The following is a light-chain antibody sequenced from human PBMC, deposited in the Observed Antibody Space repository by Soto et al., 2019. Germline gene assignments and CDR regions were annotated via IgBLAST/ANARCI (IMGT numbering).Light chain of an antibody. Sequence: EIVLTQSPGTLSLSPGERATLSCRASQSVSSSYLAWYQQKPGQAPRLLISGASTRATGIPARLSGSGSGTEFTLTISSLRSEDFAVYYCQQTYSTPITFGQGTRLEIK. CDR2: GAS. J-gene: IGKJ5*01. V-gene: IGKV3-20*01. CDR3: QQTYSTPIT. CDR1: QSVSSSY.